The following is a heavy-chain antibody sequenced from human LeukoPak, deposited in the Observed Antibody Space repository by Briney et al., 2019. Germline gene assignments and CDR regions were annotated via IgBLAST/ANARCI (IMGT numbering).Heavy chain of an antibody. J-gene: IGHJ4*02. D-gene: IGHD6-19*01. Sequence: GGSLRLSCAASGFTVSSNYMSWVRQAPGKGLEWVPVIYSGGSTYYADSVKGRFTISRDNSKNTLYLQMNSLRAEDTAVYYCARASGWYRHFADYWGQGTLVTVSS. V-gene: IGHV3-66*02. CDR2: IYSGGST. CDR1: GFTVSSNY. CDR3: ARASGWYRHFADY.